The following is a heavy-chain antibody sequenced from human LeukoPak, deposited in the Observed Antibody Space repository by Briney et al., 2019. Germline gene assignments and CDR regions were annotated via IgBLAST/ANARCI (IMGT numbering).Heavy chain of an antibody. CDR1: GGSISSSSYY. CDR2: IYYSGST. V-gene: IGHV4-39*01. Sequence: SETLSLTCTVSGGSISSSSYYWGWIRQPPGKGLEWIGSIYYSGSTYYNPSLKSRVTISVDTSKNQFSLKLSSVTVADTAVYYCARHRSKYQLLLVWFDPWGQGTLVTVSS. J-gene: IGHJ5*02. D-gene: IGHD2-2*01. CDR3: ARHRSKYQLLLVWFDP.